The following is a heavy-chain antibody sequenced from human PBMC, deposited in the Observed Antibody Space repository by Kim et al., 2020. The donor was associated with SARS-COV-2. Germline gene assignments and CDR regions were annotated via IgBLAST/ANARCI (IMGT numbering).Heavy chain of an antibody. Sequence: GGSLRLSCAASGFTFSNAWMSWVRQAPGKGLEWVGRIKSKTDGGTTDYAAPVKGRFTISRDDSKNTLYLQMNSLKTEDTAVYYCTTDGGQSSTSCYSLFDGFDPWGQGTLVTVSS. V-gene: IGHV3-15*01. CDR3: TTDGGQSSTSCYSLFDGFDP. J-gene: IGHJ5*02. CDR1: GFTFSNAW. D-gene: IGHD2-2*02. CDR2: IKSKTDGGTT.